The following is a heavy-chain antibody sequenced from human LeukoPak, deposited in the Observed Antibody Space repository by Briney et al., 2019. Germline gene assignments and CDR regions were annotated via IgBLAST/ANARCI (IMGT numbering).Heavy chain of an antibody. CDR3: ARGVNYYYYMDV. CDR2: IYYSGST. J-gene: IGHJ6*03. Sequence: SETLSLTCTVSGGSISSSSYYWGWIRQPPGKGLEWIGSIYYSGSTYYNPSLKSRVTISVDTSKNQFSLKLSSVTAADTAVYYCARGVNYYYYMDVWGKGTTVTVSS. V-gene: IGHV4-39*07. CDR1: GGSISSSSYY. D-gene: IGHD3-3*01.